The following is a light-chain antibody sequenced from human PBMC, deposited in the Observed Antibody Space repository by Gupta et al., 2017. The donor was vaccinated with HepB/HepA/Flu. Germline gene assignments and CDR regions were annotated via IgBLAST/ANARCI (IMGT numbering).Light chain of an antibody. Sequence: DIVMTQSPLSLPVTAGESASISCRSSQSLLHRNGYNFLDWYLQKPGQSPQLLIYMGSNRASGVPDRFSGSGSGTDFTLKISRVEAEDVGIYYCMQAVQTPRTFGQGTKLEIK. V-gene: IGKV2-28*01. CDR3: MQAVQTPRT. J-gene: IGKJ2*02. CDR2: MGS. CDR1: QSLLHRNGYNF.